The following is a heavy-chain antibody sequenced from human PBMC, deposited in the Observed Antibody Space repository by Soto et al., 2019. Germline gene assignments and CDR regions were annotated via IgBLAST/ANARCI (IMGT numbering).Heavy chain of an antibody. CDR3: AKDCSLITIFGVVIRVGMDV. D-gene: IGHD3-3*01. V-gene: IGHV3-23*01. CDR2: ISGSGGST. CDR1: GFTFSSYA. Sequence: GGSLRLSCAASGFTFSSYAMSWVRQAPGKGLEWVSAISGSGGSTYYADSVKGRFTISRDNSKNTLYLQMNSLRAEDTAVYYCAKDCSLITIFGVVIRVGMDVWGHGTTVTVS. J-gene: IGHJ6*02.